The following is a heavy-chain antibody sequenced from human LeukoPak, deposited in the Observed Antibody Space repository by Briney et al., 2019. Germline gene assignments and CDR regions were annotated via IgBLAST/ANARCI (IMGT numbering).Heavy chain of an antibody. CDR3: AAENLDTAMVRIPY. J-gene: IGHJ4*02. D-gene: IGHD5-18*01. CDR1: GYSISSGYY. CDR2: MHHSGST. Sequence: SETLSLTFAVSGYSISSGYYWGWMRRPPGKGLEWIGSMHHSGSTFYNPSLKSRVTISVDTSKNQFSLKLSSVTAADTAVYFCAAENLDTAMVRIPYWGQGTLVTVSS. V-gene: IGHV4-38-2*01.